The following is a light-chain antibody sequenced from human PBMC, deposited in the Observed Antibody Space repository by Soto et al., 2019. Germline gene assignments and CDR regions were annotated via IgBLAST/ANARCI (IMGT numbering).Light chain of an antibody. J-gene: IGKJ4*01. Sequence: EIVMTQSPATLSVSPGERATLSCRASQSVYSNLAWYQQKPGQAPRLLIYGTSTRATGIPARFSGSGSGTEFSLTMSSLQSEDFADYYCQQYNNWPLTFGGGTKVEIK. CDR1: QSVYSN. V-gene: IGKV3-15*01. CDR3: QQYNNWPLT. CDR2: GTS.